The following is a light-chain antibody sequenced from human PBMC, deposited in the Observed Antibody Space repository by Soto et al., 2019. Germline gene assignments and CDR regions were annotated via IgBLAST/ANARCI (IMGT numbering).Light chain of an antibody. J-gene: IGKJ2*01. Sequence: EIVLTQSPATLSLSPGERATLSCRASQSVSRYLAWYQQKPGQAPRLLISDASNRATGIPARFSGSGSGTDFTLTISSLEPEDFAVYYCQQRRTFGQGTKLEIK. CDR2: DAS. V-gene: IGKV3-11*01. CDR3: QQRRT. CDR1: QSVSRY.